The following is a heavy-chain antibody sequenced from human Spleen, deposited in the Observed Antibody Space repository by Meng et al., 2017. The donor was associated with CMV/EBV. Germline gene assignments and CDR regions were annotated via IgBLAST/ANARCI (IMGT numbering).Heavy chain of an antibody. J-gene: IGHJ4*02. CDR3: AKAIEARPAGHFDY. CDR2: ISASADRT. V-gene: IGHV3-23*01. CDR1: QFTFSSYA. D-gene: IGHD6-6*01. Sequence: GESLKISCATSQFTFSSYAMTWVRQAPGKGLEWVSAISASADRTYYTDSVKGRFVISRDNSKNTVYLQLNSLRAEDTAVCYCAKAIEARPAGHFDYWGQGTLVTVSS.